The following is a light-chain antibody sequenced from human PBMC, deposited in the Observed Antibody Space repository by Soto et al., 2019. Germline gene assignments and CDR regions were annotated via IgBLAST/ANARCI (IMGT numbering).Light chain of an antibody. CDR2: GAS. CDR1: QSVSSSY. Sequence: EIMMTQSPATLSVSPGERATLSCRASQSVSSSYLAWYQQKPGQAPRLLIYGASSRATGIPDRFSGSGSGTDFTLTVSRLEPEDFAVYYCQQYDSSPLTSGGGTKVDIK. V-gene: IGKV3-20*01. J-gene: IGKJ4*01. CDR3: QQYDSSPLT.